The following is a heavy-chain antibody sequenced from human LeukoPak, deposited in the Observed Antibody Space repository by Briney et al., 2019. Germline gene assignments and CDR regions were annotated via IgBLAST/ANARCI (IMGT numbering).Heavy chain of an antibody. CDR1: GFTFSGSA. V-gene: IGHV3-73*01. J-gene: IGHJ4*02. CDR3: AKGLREYSSSSTPFDY. Sequence: GGSLRLSCAASGFTFSGSAMHWVRQASGKGLEWVGRIKSKANSYATTYAASVKGRFTISRDDSKNTAYLQMNSLRAEDTAVYYCAKGLREYSSSSTPFDYWGQGTLVTVSS. D-gene: IGHD6-6*01. CDR2: IKSKANSYAT.